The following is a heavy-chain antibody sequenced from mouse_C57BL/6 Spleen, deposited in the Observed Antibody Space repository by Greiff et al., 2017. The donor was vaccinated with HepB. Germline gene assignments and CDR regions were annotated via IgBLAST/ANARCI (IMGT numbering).Heavy chain of an antibody. V-gene: IGHV5-4*01. Sequence: EVQLVESGGGLVKPGGSLKLSCAASGFTFSSYAMSWVRQTPEKRLEWVATISDGGSYTYYPDNVKGRFTISRDNAKNNLYLQMSHLKSEDTAMYYCARQAYYSNYDCAYWGQGTLVTVSA. D-gene: IGHD2-5*01. CDR1: GFTFSSYA. J-gene: IGHJ3*01. CDR2: ISDGGSYT. CDR3: ARQAYYSNYDCAY.